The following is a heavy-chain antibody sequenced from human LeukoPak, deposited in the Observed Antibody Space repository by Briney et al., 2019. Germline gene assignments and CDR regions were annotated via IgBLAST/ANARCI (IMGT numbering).Heavy chain of an antibody. V-gene: IGHV1-2*02. Sequence: ASVKVSCKASGYTFTGYYMHWVRQAPGQGLEWMGWINPNSGGTNYAQKFQGRVTMTRDTSISTAYMELSRLRSDDTAVYYCARDLLGAYYYDSSGPNDHWGQGTLVTVSS. CDR2: INPNSGGT. D-gene: IGHD3-22*01. CDR1: GYTFTGYY. J-gene: IGHJ4*02. CDR3: ARDLLGAYYYDSSGPNDH.